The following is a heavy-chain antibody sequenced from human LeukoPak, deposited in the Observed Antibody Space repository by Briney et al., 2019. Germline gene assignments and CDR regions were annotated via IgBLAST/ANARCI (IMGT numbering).Heavy chain of an antibody. Sequence: GGSLRLSCAASGFTFSNYAMTWVRQAPGKGLEWVSSIIGSGGGTYYADSVKGRFSISRDNSKNMMYLQMYSLRAEDTAVYYCAKGWGPGQVDWFDPWGQGTPVTVSS. J-gene: IGHJ5*02. CDR1: GFTFSNYA. CDR2: IIGSGGGT. V-gene: IGHV3-23*01. D-gene: IGHD3-16*01. CDR3: AKGWGPGQVDWFDP.